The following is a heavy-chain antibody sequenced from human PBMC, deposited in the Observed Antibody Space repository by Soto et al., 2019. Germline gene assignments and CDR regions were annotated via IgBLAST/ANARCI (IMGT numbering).Heavy chain of an antibody. CDR3: ATVPTYYYDGSGYANAFDV. CDR1: GASINSGDYY. V-gene: IGHV4-30-4*01. Sequence: QVQLQESGPGLVKPSQTLSLTCTVSGASINSGDYYWSWIRQPPGKGLEWIGYIYYSGSIYHNPSLKSRVIISVDMPKNQFFLKLSSVTVADTAVYYCATVPTYYYDGSGYANAFDVWGQGTMVTVSS. J-gene: IGHJ3*01. D-gene: IGHD3-22*01. CDR2: IYYSGSI.